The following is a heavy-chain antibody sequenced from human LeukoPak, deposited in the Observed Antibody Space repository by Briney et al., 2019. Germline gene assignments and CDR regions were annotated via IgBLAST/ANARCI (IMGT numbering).Heavy chain of an antibody. D-gene: IGHD5-12*01. CDR3: AIGYSGYVVDY. CDR1: GGSISSYY. CDR2: IYTSGST. V-gene: IGHV4-4*07. J-gene: IGHJ4*02. Sequence: SETLSLTCTVSGGSISSYYWSWIRQPAGKGLERIGRIYTSGSTNYNPSLKSRVTMSADTSKNQFSLKLSSVTAADTAVYYCAIGYSGYVVDYWGQGTLVTVSS.